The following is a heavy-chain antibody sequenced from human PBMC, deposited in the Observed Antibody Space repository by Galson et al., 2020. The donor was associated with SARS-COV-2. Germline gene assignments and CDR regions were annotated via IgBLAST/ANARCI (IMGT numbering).Heavy chain of an antibody. CDR2: LSYDGSNK. D-gene: IGHD1-26*01. CDR1: GFTFSSYA. Sequence: GGSLRLSCAASGFTFSSYAMHWVRQAPGKGLEWVAVLSYDGSNKYYADSVKGRFTISRDNSKNTLYLQMNSLRAEDTAVYYCARPYSGSYFSYMDVWGKGTTVTVSS. J-gene: IGHJ6*03. CDR3: ARPYSGSYFSYMDV. V-gene: IGHV3-30*04.